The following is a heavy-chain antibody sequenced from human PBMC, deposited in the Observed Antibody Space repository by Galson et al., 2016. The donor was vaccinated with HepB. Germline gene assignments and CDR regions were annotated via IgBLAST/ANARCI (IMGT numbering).Heavy chain of an antibody. CDR1: GVTSNDHA. D-gene: IGHD6-19*01. CDR2: IYWSSTRI. J-gene: IGHJ6*02. CDR3: GKDLLAGGMDV. V-gene: IGHV3-9*02. Sequence: SLRLSCAASGVTSNDHAMHWVRQAPGKGLEWASGIYWSSTRIDSADSVKGRFTISRDKAKNLLYLQMNSLRAEDTAVYYCGKDLLAGGMDVWGQGTTVTVSS.